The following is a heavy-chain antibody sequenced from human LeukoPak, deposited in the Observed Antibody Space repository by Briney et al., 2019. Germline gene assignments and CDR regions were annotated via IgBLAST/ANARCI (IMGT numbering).Heavy chain of an antibody. Sequence: GGSLRLSCAASGFTFSDDYMSWIRQAPGKGLEWVSYISNSGGATNYGDSVRGRFTISRDNSKNSLYLEMNSLRAEDTAIYYCARESYYGSGTYFNFDYWGQGILVTVSS. J-gene: IGHJ4*02. CDR2: ISNSGGAT. CDR3: ARESYYGSGTYFNFDY. V-gene: IGHV3-11*01. CDR1: GFTFSDDY. D-gene: IGHD3-10*01.